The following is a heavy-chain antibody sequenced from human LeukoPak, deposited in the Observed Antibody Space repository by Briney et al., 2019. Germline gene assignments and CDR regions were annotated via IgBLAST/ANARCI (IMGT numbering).Heavy chain of an antibody. CDR2: ISGSGGST. Sequence: GGSLRLSXAASGFTFSSYAMSWVRQAPGKGLEWLSAISGSGGSTYYADSVKGRFTISRDNSKNTLYLQMNSLRAEDTAVYYCAKDLDIVVVPAASPQDIWGQGTMVTVSS. D-gene: IGHD2-2*03. J-gene: IGHJ3*02. CDR1: GFTFSSYA. CDR3: AKDLDIVVVPAASPQDI. V-gene: IGHV3-23*01.